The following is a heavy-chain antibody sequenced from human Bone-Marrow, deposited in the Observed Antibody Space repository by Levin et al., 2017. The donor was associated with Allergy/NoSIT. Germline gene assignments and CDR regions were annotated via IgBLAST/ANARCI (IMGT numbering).Heavy chain of an antibody. CDR3: AKRSGSVAVAGNFDY. Sequence: PGGSLRLSCAASGFTFSRYAMSWVRQAPGKGLEWVSGISGSGATIDYADSVKGRFTISRDNSKNTLYLQMNSLRAEDTAVYYCAKRSGSVAVAGNFDYWGQGTLVTVSS. CDR2: ISGSGATI. V-gene: IGHV3-23*01. CDR1: GFTFSRYA. D-gene: IGHD6-19*01. J-gene: IGHJ4*02.